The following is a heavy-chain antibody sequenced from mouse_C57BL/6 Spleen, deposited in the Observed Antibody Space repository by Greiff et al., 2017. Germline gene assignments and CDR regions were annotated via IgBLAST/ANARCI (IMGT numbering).Heavy chain of an antibody. Sequence: QVQLQQSGAELVRPGASVTLSCKASGYTFTDYEMHWVKQTPVHGLEWIGAIDPETGGTAYNQKFTGKAILTADKSSSTAYMELLSLTSEDSAIYYCTTTAGGYWGQGTTLTVSS. V-gene: IGHV1-15*01. CDR3: TTTAGGY. CDR2: IDPETGGT. D-gene: IGHD1-2*01. CDR1: GYTFTDYE. J-gene: IGHJ2*01.